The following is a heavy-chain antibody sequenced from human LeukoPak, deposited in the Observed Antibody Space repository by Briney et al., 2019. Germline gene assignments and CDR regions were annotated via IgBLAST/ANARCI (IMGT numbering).Heavy chain of an antibody. D-gene: IGHD3-16*01. V-gene: IGHV4-59*08. CDR3: ARLKLGAYFDL. CDR2: AYNSGDT. CDR1: GGSTSSDY. J-gene: IGHJ2*01. Sequence: PSETLSLTCTVSGGSTSSDYWSWLRQSPGKGLEWVGYAYNSGDTGKNPSLKSRVTILLDTCKNQCSLKLTAVSAADTAVYHCARLKLGAYFDLWGRGTLVTVSS.